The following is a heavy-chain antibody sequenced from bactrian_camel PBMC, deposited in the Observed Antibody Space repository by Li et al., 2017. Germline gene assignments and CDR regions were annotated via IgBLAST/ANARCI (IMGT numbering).Heavy chain of an antibody. CDR3: AARLYGYSTWSY. CDR1: GFTSNRCG. J-gene: IGHJ4*01. V-gene: IGHV3S55*01. Sequence: QVQLVESGGGSVQAGGSLRLSCTAPGFTSNRCGMDWYRQAPGKEREFVSSISPDGATSYAGSVKGRFTVSRDDAKTTIYLQMNNLKIEDTAVYYCAARLYGYSTWSYWGQGTQVTVS. D-gene: IGHD6*01. CDR2: ISPDGAT.